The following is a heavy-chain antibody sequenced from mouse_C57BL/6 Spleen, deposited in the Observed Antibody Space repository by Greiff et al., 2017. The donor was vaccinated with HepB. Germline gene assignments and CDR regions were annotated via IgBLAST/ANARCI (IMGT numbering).Heavy chain of an antibody. CDR2: IDPSDSYT. V-gene: IGHV1-50*01. D-gene: IGHD3-2*02. J-gene: IGHJ4*01. Sequence: VQLQQPGAELVKPGASVKLSCKASGYTFTSYWMQWVKQRPGQGLEWIGEIDPSDSYTNYNQKFKGKATLTVDTSSSTAYMQLSSLTSEDSAVYYCARGGPSSMAMDYWGQGTSVTVSS. CDR3: ARGGPSSMAMDY. CDR1: GYTFTSYW.